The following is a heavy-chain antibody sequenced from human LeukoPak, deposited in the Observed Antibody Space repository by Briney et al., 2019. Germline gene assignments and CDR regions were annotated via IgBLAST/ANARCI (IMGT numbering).Heavy chain of an antibody. CDR3: ARVHSSGWYDY. D-gene: IGHD6-19*01. CDR1: GYTFTSYY. Sequence: ASVKVSCKASGYTFTSYYMHWVRQAPGQGLEWMGIINPSGGSTSYAQKFQGRVTMTRDTSTSTVYMELSSLRSEDTAVYYSARVHSSGWYDYWGQGTLVTVSS. V-gene: IGHV1-46*01. J-gene: IGHJ4*02. CDR2: INPSGGST.